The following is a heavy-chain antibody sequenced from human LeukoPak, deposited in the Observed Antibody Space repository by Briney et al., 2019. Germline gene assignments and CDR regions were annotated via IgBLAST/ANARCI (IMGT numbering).Heavy chain of an antibody. CDR2: ISYDGSNK. Sequence: PGGSLRLSCAASGFTFSSYGMHWVRQAPGKGLEWVAVISYDGSNKYYADSVKGRSTISRDNSKNTLYLQMNSLRAENTAVYYCAKDGRPGSGWYYFDYWGQGTLVTVSS. D-gene: IGHD6-19*01. CDR3: AKDGRPGSGWYYFDY. CDR1: GFTFSSYG. J-gene: IGHJ4*02. V-gene: IGHV3-30*18.